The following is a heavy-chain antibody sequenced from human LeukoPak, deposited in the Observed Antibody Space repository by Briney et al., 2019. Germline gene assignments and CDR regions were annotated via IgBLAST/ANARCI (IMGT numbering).Heavy chain of an antibody. CDR2: TYYRSKWYN. V-gene: IGHV6-1*01. CDR1: GDSVSSNSAA. Sequence: SQTHSLTCAISGDSVSSNSAAWNWIRQSPSRGLEWLGRTYYRSKWYNDYAVSVNSRITINPNTTKNQFSLQLNSVTPEDTAVYYCAREGVAFPDNYYGMDVWGQGTTVTVSS. D-gene: IGHD3-3*01. J-gene: IGHJ6*02. CDR3: AREGVAFPDNYYGMDV.